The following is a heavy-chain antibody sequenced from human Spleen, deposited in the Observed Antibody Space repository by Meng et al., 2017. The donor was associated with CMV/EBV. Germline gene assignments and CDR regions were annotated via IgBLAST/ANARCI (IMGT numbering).Heavy chain of an antibody. J-gene: IGHJ4*02. CDR3: ARSTHFPIDQ. Sequence: ASVKVSCKTSGYSFTAYHIHWVRQAPGQGLEWMGWINPNSGGTNYPQKFQGRVTMTRDTSINTAYMELSRLTSDDTAVYFCARSTHFPIDQWGQGTLVTVSS. V-gene: IGHV1-2*02. CDR2: INPNSGGT. CDR1: GYSFTAYH.